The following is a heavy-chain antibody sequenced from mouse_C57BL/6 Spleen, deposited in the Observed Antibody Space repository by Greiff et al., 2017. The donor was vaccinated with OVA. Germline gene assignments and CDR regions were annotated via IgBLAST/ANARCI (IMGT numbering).Heavy chain of an antibody. Sequence: EVKLVESGGDLVKPGGSLKLSCAASGFTFSSYGMSWVRQTPDKRLEWVATISSGGSYTYYPDSVKGRFTISRDNAKNTLYLQMSSLKSEDTAMYYCARHGAGNYFYAMDYWGQGTSVTVSS. J-gene: IGHJ4*01. CDR3: ARHGAGNYFYAMDY. V-gene: IGHV5-6*01. CDR2: ISSGGSYT. CDR1: GFTFSSYG. D-gene: IGHD2-1*01.